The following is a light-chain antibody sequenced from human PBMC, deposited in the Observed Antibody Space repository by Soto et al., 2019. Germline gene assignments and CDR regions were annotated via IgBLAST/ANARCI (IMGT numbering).Light chain of an antibody. Sequence: DIQMTQSPSSLSVSVGDRVTITCRASQAIMSYVNWYQHKPGKAPKLLIYAASSLQSGVPSRYSGSGSGTDFTLTISSLQPEDFATYYCQQSYTNPFTFGQGTKVEVK. CDR2: AAS. CDR1: QAIMSY. CDR3: QQSYTNPFT. V-gene: IGKV1-39*01. J-gene: IGKJ1*01.